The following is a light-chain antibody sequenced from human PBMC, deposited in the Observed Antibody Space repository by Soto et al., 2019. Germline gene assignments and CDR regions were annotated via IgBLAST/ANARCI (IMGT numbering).Light chain of an antibody. CDR2: RAS. CDR1: QSINRD. Sequence: DIKMTQSPSSLSASVGDRVTITCRASQSINRDLHWYQHRPGEAPHLLMSRASSLQSEVPLRVSGSAFGTDATLTTRSLQRDDFATYYCQQRDSTQYRFVKGTTVEIK. CDR3: QQRDSTQYR. V-gene: IGKV1-39*01. J-gene: IGKJ2*03.